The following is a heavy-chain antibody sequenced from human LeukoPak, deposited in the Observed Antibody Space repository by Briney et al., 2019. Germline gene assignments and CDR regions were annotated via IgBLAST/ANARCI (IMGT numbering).Heavy chain of an antibody. CDR2: IYPDDSRT. CDR1: GYRFTKSW. V-gene: IGHV5-51*01. CDR3: ARPSYGAFDY. J-gene: IGHJ4*02. Sequence: GESLKISCKGSGYRFTKSWIGWVRQMPGKGLEWLGIIYPDDSRTRYSPSFQGQVTMSVDKSISTAYLQWSSLKASDTAMYYCARPSYGAFDYWGQGTLVTVSS. D-gene: IGHD4-17*01.